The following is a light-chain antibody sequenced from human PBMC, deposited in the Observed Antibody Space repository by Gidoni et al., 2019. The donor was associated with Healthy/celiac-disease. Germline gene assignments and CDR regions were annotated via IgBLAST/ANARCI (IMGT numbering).Light chain of an antibody. CDR3: CSYAGSSTLWV. V-gene: IGLV2-23*01. CDR1: SSDVWSYNL. Sequence: QSALTQPASESGSPGQSITISCTGTSSDVWSYNLVSWYQQHPGKAPKLMIYEGSKRPSGVSNRFSGSKSGNTASLTISGLQAEDEADYYCCSYAGSSTLWVFGGGTKLTVL. CDR2: EGS. J-gene: IGLJ3*02.